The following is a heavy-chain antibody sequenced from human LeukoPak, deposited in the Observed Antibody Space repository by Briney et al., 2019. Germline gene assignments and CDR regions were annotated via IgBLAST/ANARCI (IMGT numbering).Heavy chain of an antibody. CDR2: ISGTGSST. CDR1: GFTFSSYA. V-gene: IGHV3-23*01. Sequence: PGGSLRLSCAASGFTFSSYAMSWVRQAPGKGLEWVSAISGTGSSTYYADSVKGRFTISRDNSKNTVYLQMNSLRAEDTAVYYCAKGVRSSGSYSMPCFDYWGQGTLVTVSS. CDR3: AKGVRSSGSYSMPCFDY. J-gene: IGHJ4*02. D-gene: IGHD3-10*01.